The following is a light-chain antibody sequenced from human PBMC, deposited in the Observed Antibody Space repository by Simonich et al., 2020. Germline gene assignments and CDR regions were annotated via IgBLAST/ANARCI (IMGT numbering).Light chain of an antibody. J-gene: IGKJ1*01. Sequence: DIVMTQSPDSLAVSLGERATINCKSSQSVLYRSNNKNYLAWYQQKPGQPPKLLIYWAYTRESVVPDRFRCSLSGTDFTLTISSLQAEDVAVYYCQQYYSTPTFGQGTKVEIK. CDR3: QQYYSTPT. CDR2: WAY. V-gene: IGKV4-1*01. CDR1: QSVLYRSNNKNY.